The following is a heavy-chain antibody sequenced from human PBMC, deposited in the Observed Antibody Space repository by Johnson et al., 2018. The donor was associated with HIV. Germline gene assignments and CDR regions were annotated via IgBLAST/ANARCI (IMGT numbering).Heavy chain of an antibody. CDR3: AREGPSERAGFDI. J-gene: IGHJ3*02. CDR1: GFTFSSYG. V-gene: IGHV3-33*01. Sequence: QMQLVESGGGVVQPGRSLRLSCAASGFTFSSYGMHWVRQAPGKGLEWVAVIWYDGSNKYYVDSVKGRFTISRDNAKNSLYLQMNSLRADDTAVYYCAREGPSERAGFDIWGQGTMVTVSS. CDR2: IWYDGSNK.